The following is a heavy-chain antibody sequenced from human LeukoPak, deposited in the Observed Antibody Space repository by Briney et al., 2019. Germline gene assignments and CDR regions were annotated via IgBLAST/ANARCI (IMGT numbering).Heavy chain of an antibody. CDR1: GGSITTFF. CDR3: ARGPLYEYHSGTFVN. J-gene: IGHJ4*02. D-gene: IGHD3-10*01. Sequence: SETLSLTCSVSGGSITTFFWNWIRQPPGEGLEWIGSIYYTGNTHYNSSLKSRVTVSQDTSRNRVSLKLTSVTAADTAVYYCARGPLYEYHSGTFVNWGQGTLVTVSS. CDR2: IYYTGNT. V-gene: IGHV4-59*01.